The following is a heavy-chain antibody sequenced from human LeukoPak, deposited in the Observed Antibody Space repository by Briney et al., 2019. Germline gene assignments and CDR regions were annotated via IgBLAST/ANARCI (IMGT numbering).Heavy chain of an antibody. CDR3: IVLAVTGTFGFDY. V-gene: IGHV3-48*01. Sequence: GGSLRLSCAASGFTFSSYSMNWARQAPGKVLEWVSYISSSSSTIYYADSVKGRFTISRDNAKNSLSLQMNSLRAEDTAVYYCIVLAVTGTFGFDYWGQGTLVTVSS. J-gene: IGHJ4*02. CDR2: ISSSSSTI. CDR1: GFTFSSYS. D-gene: IGHD6-19*01.